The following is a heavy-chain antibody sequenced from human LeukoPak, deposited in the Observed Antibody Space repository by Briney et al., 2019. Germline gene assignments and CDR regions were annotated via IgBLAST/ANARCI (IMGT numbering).Heavy chain of an antibody. CDR1: GFSPNTRGVG. D-gene: IGHD3-22*01. Sequence: SGPTLVNPTQTLTLTCTFSGFSPNTRGVGVGWIRQPPGRALEWLALIYWDDDRRYSPSLESRLTITKDTSKNQVVLTMTNMDPVDTATYFCAHRKNYYDSSVFDNWGQGTLVTVSS. V-gene: IGHV2-5*02. CDR3: AHRKNYYDSSVFDN. CDR2: IYWDDDR. J-gene: IGHJ4*02.